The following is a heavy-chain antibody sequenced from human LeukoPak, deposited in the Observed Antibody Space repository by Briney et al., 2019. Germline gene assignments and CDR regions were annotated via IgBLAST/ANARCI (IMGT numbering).Heavy chain of an antibody. V-gene: IGHV3-66*02. CDR1: GFTVSSNY. J-gene: IGHJ3*02. CDR3: ARSYCSSTSCFSFDI. Sequence: GGSLRLSCAASGFTVSSNYMSWVRQAPGKGLEWVSVIYSGGSTYYVDSVKGRFTISRDNSKNTLYLQMNSLRAEDTAVYYCARSYCSSTSCFSFDIWGKGTMVTVSS. D-gene: IGHD2-2*01. CDR2: IYSGGST.